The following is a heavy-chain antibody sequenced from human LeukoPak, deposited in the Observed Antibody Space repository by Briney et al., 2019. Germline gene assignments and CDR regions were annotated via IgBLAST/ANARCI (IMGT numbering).Heavy chain of an antibody. CDR2: ISDYNGNT. D-gene: IGHD3-9*01. Sequence: ASVKVSCKASGYTFTSYGISWVRQATGQGLEWMGWISDYNGNTNCAQKLQGRVSMTTHTSASTAYMQLRSLRSDDTAVYYCARVKLYYDILTGYYHADAFDIWGQGTMVTVSS. CDR1: GYTFTSYG. V-gene: IGHV1-18*01. J-gene: IGHJ3*02. CDR3: ARVKLYYDILTGYYHADAFDI.